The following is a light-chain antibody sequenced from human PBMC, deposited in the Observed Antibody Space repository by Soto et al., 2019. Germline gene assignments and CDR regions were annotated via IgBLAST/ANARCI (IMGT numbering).Light chain of an antibody. CDR3: VLYMKGDIRV. CDR1: SGSVSSRYY. J-gene: IGLJ2*01. V-gene: IGLV8-61*01. CDR2: SGD. Sequence: QTVVTQEASLSVSPGGTVTLTCGLTSGSVSSRYYPSWYRQDPGQTPRTLIYSGDIRSSGVPDRFSGSIIGSKDALTITGAQADDEYVYYCVLYMKGDIRVFGGGTKLTV.